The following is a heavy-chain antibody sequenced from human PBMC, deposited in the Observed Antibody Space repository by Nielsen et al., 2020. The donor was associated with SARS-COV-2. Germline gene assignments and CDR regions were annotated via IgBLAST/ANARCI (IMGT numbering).Heavy chain of an antibody. CDR2: IYYSGST. V-gene: IGHV4-30-4*01. J-gene: IGHJ3*02. D-gene: IGHD3-16*02. Sequence: WIRQAPGKGLEWIGYIYYSGSTYYNPSLKSRVTISVDTSKNQFSLKLSSVTAADTAVYYCARAETHYDYVWGSYRHDAFDIWGQGTMVTVSS. CDR3: ARAETHYDYVWGSYRHDAFDI.